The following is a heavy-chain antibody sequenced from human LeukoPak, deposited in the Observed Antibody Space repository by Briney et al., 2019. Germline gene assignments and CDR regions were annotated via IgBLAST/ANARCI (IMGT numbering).Heavy chain of an antibody. D-gene: IGHD3-9*01. V-gene: IGHV3-21*01. CDR1: GFTFSIYT. J-gene: IGHJ4*02. CDR2: ISSSGAYI. Sequence: GGSLRLSCAASGFTFSIYTLNWGRQAPGKGLEWVSSISSSGAYISYADSVKGRFTISRANAKNSLYLQMSSLSAEDTAVYYCARDRVYDIFTGIEYWGQGTLVTGSS. CDR3: ARDRVYDIFTGIEY.